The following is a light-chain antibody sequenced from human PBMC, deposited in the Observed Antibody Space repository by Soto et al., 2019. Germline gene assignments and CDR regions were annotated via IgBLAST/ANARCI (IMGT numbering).Light chain of an antibody. CDR2: GAS. CDR1: QTVISN. Sequence: EIVMTQSPATLSVSPGERATLSCRTSQTVISNLAWSQQRPGQAPRLLIYGASTRATDIPARFSGRGSGTEFTLTISSRQSEDFAVYYCQQYNNWPPWMFGQGTKVDI. V-gene: IGKV3-15*01. CDR3: QQYNNWPPWM. J-gene: IGKJ1*01.